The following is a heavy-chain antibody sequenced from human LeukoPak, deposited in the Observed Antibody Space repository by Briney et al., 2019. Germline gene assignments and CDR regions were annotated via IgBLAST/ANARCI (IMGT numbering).Heavy chain of an antibody. J-gene: IGHJ4*02. CDR1: GFTFTSYA. CDR3: AKAAQQWLAHLDY. CDR2: ISGSGAST. V-gene: IGHV3-23*01. D-gene: IGHD6-19*01. Sequence: GGSLRLSCAASGFTFTSYAMSWVRQAPGKGLEWVSTISGSGASTYYADSVKGRLTISRDSSKNTLYLQLNILRAEDTAVYFCAKAAQQWLAHLDYGGQGTLITVSS.